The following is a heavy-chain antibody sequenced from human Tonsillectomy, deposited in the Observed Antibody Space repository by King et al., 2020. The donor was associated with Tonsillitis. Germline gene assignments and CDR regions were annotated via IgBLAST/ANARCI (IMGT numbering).Heavy chain of an antibody. Sequence: VQLVESGGGLVQPGGSLRLSCAASGFTFSSYSMNWVRQAPGKGLEWVSYISSSSSTIYYADSVKGRLTISRDNAKNSLYLQMNSLRAEDTAVYYCASPGLAVAAPFDYWGQGTLVTVSS. CDR1: GFTFSSYS. J-gene: IGHJ4*02. CDR3: ASPGLAVAAPFDY. V-gene: IGHV3-48*01. CDR2: ISSSSSTI. D-gene: IGHD6-19*01.